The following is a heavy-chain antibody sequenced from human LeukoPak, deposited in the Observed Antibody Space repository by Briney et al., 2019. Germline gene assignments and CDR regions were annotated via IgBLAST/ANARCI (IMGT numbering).Heavy chain of an antibody. CDR1: GFTFSSYA. V-gene: IGHV3-30-3*01. Sequence: GGSLRLSCAASGFTFSSYAMHWVRQAPGKGLEWVAVISYDGSNKYYADSVKGRFTISRDNSKDTLYLQMNSLRAEDTAVYYCAREVMTTVTTWDYWGQGTLVTVSS. CDR3: AREVMTTVTTWDY. D-gene: IGHD4-17*01. J-gene: IGHJ4*02. CDR2: ISYDGSNK.